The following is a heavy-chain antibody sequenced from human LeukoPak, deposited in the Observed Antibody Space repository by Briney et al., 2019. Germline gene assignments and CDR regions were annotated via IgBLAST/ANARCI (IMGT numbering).Heavy chain of an antibody. CDR3: ARENRFVLRSLGVVIRFDP. D-gene: IGHD3-3*01. V-gene: IGHV1-69*05. CDR1: GGTFSSYA. J-gene: IGHJ5*02. Sequence: SVKVSCKASGGTFSSYAISWVRQAPGQGLEWMGGIIPIFGTANYAQKFQGRVTITTDESTSTAYMELSSLRSEGTAVYYCARENRFVLRSLGVVIRFDPWAREPWSPSPQ. CDR2: IIPIFGTA.